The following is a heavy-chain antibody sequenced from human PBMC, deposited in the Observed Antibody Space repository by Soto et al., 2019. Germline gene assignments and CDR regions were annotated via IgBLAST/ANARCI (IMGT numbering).Heavy chain of an antibody. V-gene: IGHV1-69*01. CDR2: IIPFFNTS. Sequence: QEQLVQSGAEVKKPGSSVKVSCKASGDTFSSFAISWVRQAPGQGLDWMGGIIPFFNTSNYAQRFQGRVTITADAFTSTAYMELSSLRSEDTAMYYCARESAYGGNPLAFDNWGQGTLVTVSS. CDR1: GDTFSSFA. J-gene: IGHJ4*02. D-gene: IGHD1-26*01. CDR3: ARESAYGGNPLAFDN.